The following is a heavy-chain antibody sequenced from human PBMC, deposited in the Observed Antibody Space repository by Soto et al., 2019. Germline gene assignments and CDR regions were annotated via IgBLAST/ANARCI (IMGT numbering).Heavy chain of an antibody. CDR3: ARPAVAGDFDY. Sequence: QVQLQESGPGLVKPSGTLSLTCAVSGGSISSSNWWSWVRQPPGKGLEWIGESYHIGSTNYNPSLRSRGTISVDRAKNQFSLKLSSVTAADTAVYYCARPAVAGDFDYWGQGTLVTVSS. J-gene: IGHJ4*02. CDR1: GGSISSSNW. V-gene: IGHV4-4*02. CDR2: SYHIGST. D-gene: IGHD6-19*01.